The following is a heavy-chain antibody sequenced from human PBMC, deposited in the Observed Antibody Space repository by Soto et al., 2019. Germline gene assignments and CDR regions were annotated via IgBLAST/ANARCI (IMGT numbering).Heavy chain of an antibody. CDR2: ISWNSGSI. CDR1: GFTFDDYA. J-gene: IGHJ4*02. Sequence: GGSLRLSCAASGFTFDDYAMHWVRQAPGKGLEWVSGISWNSGSIGYADSVKGRFTISRDNAKNSLYLQMNSLRAEDTAVYYCANRIAVAGSFDYWGQGTLVTVSS. V-gene: IGHV3-9*01. CDR3: ANRIAVAGSFDY. D-gene: IGHD6-19*01.